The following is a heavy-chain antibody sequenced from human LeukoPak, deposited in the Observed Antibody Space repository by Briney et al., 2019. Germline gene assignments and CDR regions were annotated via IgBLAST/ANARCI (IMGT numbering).Heavy chain of an antibody. D-gene: IGHD3-10*01. CDR2: INPNSGGT. V-gene: IGHV1-2*02. Sequence: ASVKVSCKASGYTFTGYYMHWVRQAPGQGLECMGWINPNSGGTNYAQKFQGRVTMSRDTSISTAYMELSRLRSEDTAVYYCARLVRGVYYFDYGGQGTLVTVSS. CDR3: ARLVRGVYYFDY. CDR1: GYTFTGYY. J-gene: IGHJ4*02.